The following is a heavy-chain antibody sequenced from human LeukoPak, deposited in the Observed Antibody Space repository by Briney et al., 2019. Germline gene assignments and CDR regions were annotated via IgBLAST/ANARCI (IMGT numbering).Heavy chain of an antibody. V-gene: IGHV3-23*01. Sequence: GGSLRLSCAASGFTFSSYGMTWVRQAPGKGLEWVSGISGSGGDTYYADSVKGRFTISRDNSKNTVYLQMNSLRAEDTAIYYCAQGSGRIPRWFDSWGQGTLVTVSS. CDR3: AQGSGRIPRWFDS. D-gene: IGHD2-21*01. J-gene: IGHJ5*01. CDR2: ISGSGGDT. CDR1: GFTFSSYG.